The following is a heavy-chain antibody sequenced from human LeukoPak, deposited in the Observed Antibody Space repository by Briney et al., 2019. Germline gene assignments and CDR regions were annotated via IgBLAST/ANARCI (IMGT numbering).Heavy chain of an antibody. Sequence: ASVKVSCKASGYTFTGYYMHWVRQAPGQGLEWMGWINPNSGGTNYAQKFQGRVTMTRDTSISTAYMELSRLGSDDTAVYYCARPGRNRGAYASRLDYGGQGPLVPVSS. CDR2: INPNSGGT. CDR3: ARPGRNRGAYASRLDY. V-gene: IGHV1-2*02. J-gene: IGHJ4*02. CDR1: GYTFTGYY. D-gene: IGHD1-14*01.